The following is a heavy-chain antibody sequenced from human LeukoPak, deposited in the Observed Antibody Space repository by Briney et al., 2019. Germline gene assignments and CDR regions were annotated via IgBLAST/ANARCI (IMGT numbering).Heavy chain of an antibody. D-gene: IGHD4-11*01. CDR2: IYYSGSI. V-gene: IGHV4-39*01. CDR1: GGSIGSSTYY. J-gene: IGHJ5*02. Sequence: SETLSLTCTVSGGSIGSSTYYWGWIRQPPGKGLEWIGSIYYSGSIYYNPSLKSRVTISVDTSKNQFSLNLTSVTAADTAVYYCARSTTIKGWFDPWGQGTLVTVSS. CDR3: ARSTTIKGWFDP.